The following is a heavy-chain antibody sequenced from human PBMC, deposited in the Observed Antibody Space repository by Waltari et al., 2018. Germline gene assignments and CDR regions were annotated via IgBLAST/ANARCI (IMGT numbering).Heavy chain of an antibody. J-gene: IGHJ4*02. D-gene: IGHD5-18*01. Sequence: QVQLQQWGAGLLKPSETLSLTCAVYGGSFSGYYWSWIRQPPGKGLEWIGEINHSGSTNYNPSLKSRVTISVDTAKNQFSLKLSSVTAADTAVYYCARHPYSYGYYVDYWGQGTLVTVSS. CDR1: GGSFSGYY. CDR3: ARHPYSYGYYVDY. CDR2: INHSGST. V-gene: IGHV4-34*01.